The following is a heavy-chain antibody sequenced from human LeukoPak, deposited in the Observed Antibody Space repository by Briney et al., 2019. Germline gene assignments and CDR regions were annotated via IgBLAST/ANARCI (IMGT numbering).Heavy chain of an antibody. Sequence: ASVKVSCKASGYTFTGYYIHWVRQAPGQGLEWMGIINPSGGSTSYAQKFQGRVTMTRDTSTSTVYMELSSLRSEDTAVYYCARNAEAYYYDSSGYSHDYWGQGTLVTVSS. V-gene: IGHV1-46*01. CDR2: INPSGGST. CDR1: GYTFTGYY. CDR3: ARNAEAYYYDSSGYSHDY. J-gene: IGHJ4*02. D-gene: IGHD3-22*01.